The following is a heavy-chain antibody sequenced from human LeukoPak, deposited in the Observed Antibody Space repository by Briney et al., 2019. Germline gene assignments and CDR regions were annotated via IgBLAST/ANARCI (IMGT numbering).Heavy chain of an antibody. CDR3: ARDFEDCSGGSCLYYFDY. CDR1: GGTFSSYA. J-gene: IGHJ4*02. CDR2: IIPTFGTA. Sequence: ASVKVSCKASGGTFSSYAISWVRQAPGQGLEWMGRIIPTFGTANYAQKFQGRVTITTDESTSTAYMELSSLRSEDTAVYYCARDFEDCSGGSCLYYFDYWGQGTLVTVSS. V-gene: IGHV1-69*05. D-gene: IGHD2-15*01.